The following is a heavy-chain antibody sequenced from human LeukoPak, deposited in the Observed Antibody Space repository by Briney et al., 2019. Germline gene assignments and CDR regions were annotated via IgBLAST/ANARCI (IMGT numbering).Heavy chain of an antibody. CDR3: ANRSGYVGRSFDY. D-gene: IGHD5-12*01. Sequence: PSETLSLTCTVSGGSISSSSYYWGWIRQPPGKGLEWIGSIYYSGSTYYNPSLKSRVTISVDTSKNQFSLKLSSVTAADTAVYYCANRSGYVGRSFDYWGQGTLVTVSS. J-gene: IGHJ4*02. CDR2: IYYSGST. V-gene: IGHV4-39*07. CDR1: GGSISSSSYY.